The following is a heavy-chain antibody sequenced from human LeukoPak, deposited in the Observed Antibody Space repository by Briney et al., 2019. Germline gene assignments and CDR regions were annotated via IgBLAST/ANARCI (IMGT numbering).Heavy chain of an antibody. CDR2: ISAYNGNT. D-gene: IGHD6-19*01. V-gene: IGHV1-18*01. CDR1: GYTFTSYG. CDR3: ARDGVAGVYYFDY. J-gene: IGHJ4*02. Sequence: ASVKVSCKASGYTFTSYGIGWVRQAPGQGLEWMGWISAYNGNTHYAQKFQGRVTMTRDMSTSTVYMELSSLRSEDTAVYYCARDGVAGVYYFDYWGQGTLVTVSS.